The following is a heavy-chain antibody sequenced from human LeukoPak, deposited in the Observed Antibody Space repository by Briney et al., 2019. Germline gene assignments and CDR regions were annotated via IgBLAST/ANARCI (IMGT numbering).Heavy chain of an antibody. Sequence: GGSLRLSCAASGFILNDHYMDWVRQAPGKGLKWVGRTRNKVNSYSTEYAASVNGRFTISRDDSKNSLYLQMNSLKTEDTAMYYCARSGSYAAFHIWGQGTMVTVSS. V-gene: IGHV3-72*01. CDR3: ARSGSYAAFHI. CDR2: TRNKVNSYST. J-gene: IGHJ3*02. CDR1: GFILNDHY. D-gene: IGHD1-26*01.